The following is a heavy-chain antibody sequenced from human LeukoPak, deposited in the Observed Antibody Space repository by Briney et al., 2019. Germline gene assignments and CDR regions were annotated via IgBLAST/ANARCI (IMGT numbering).Heavy chain of an antibody. Sequence: GGSLRLSCAASGFTVSSNYMSWVRQPPGKGLEWVPVLYSGGSTYYADSVKGRFTISRDNPKNTLYLQMNSLRAGDMAVYFCARLGSTVTHFDYWGQGTLVTVSS. D-gene: IGHD4-17*01. CDR2: LYSGGST. CDR3: ARLGSTVTHFDY. CDR1: GFTVSSNY. V-gene: IGHV3-66*01. J-gene: IGHJ4*02.